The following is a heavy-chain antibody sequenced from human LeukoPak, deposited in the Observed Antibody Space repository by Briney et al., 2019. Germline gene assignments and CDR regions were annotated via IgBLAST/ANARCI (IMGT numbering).Heavy chain of an antibody. D-gene: IGHD5-24*01. Sequence: SETLSLTCTVSCDSISSSSNYWAWVRQSPGKGLEWIGAIYYSGHTYYNPSLKSRITMSVDTSKDQFSLKVSYVTAADTAVYYCARHEEEDGYNAKTIDYWGQGTLVTVYS. CDR2: IYYSGHT. V-gene: IGHV4-39*01. J-gene: IGHJ4*02. CDR3: ARHEEEDGYNAKTIDY. CDR1: CDSISSSSNY.